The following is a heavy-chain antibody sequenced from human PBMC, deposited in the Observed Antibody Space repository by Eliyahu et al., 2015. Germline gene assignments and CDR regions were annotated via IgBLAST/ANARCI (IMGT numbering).Heavy chain of an antibody. CDR2: IYYSGSX. CDR1: GGSISSGGYY. CDR3: ARLTIACDY. D-gene: IGHD4/OR15-4a*01. V-gene: IGHV4-31*02. J-gene: IGHJ4*02. Sequence: QVQLQESGPGLVKXSQTLSLXXTVXGGSISSGGYYWSWXRQHPGKGLEWIGYIYYSGSXDYNPSLKSRVTISVDTSKNQFSLKLSSVTAADTAVYYCARLTIACDYWGQGTLVTVSS.